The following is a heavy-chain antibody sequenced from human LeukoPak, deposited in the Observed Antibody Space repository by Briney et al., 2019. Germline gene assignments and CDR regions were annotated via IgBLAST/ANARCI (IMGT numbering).Heavy chain of an antibody. CDR1: GFTFDDYG. D-gene: IGHD2-2*01. V-gene: IGHV3-20*04. CDR2: INWNGGST. CDR3: ARLQVYCSSTSCRYYYMDV. J-gene: IGHJ6*03. Sequence: PGGTLRLSCAASGFTFDDYGMSWVRQAPGKGLEWVSGINWNGGSTVYADSVKGGFTISRDNDKNCLYLQMNSLRAEDTALYYCARLQVYCSSTSCRYYYMDVWGKGTTVTVSS.